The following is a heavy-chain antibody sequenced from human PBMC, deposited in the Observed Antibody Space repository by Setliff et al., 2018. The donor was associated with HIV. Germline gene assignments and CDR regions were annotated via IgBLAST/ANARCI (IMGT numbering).Heavy chain of an antibody. CDR1: GYSISSGYY. J-gene: IGHJ6*03. Sequence: SETLSLTCAVSGYSISSGYYWAWIRQSPGKGLDWIGSIHHSGTTYYNPSLKSRVTISVDTTTNQVSLQVNSVTAADTAVYYCARAGRGARWFYYMDVWGKGTTVPVSS. CDR2: IHHSGTT. CDR3: ARAGRGARWFYYMDV. V-gene: IGHV4-38-2*01. D-gene: IGHD6-6*01.